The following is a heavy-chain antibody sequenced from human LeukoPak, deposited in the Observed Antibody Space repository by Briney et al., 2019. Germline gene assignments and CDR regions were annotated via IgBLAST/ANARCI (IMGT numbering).Heavy chain of an antibody. V-gene: IGHV3-11*01. D-gene: IGHD5-12*01. CDR3: ARMDIVATSFDY. J-gene: IGHJ4*02. CDR2: ISSSGSTI. CDR1: GFTLSDYY. Sequence: GGSLRLSCAASGFTLSDYYMSWIRQAPGKGLGWVSYISSSGSTIYYADSVKGRFTISRDNAKNSLYLQMNSLRAEDTAVYYCARMDIVATSFDYWGQGTLVTVSS.